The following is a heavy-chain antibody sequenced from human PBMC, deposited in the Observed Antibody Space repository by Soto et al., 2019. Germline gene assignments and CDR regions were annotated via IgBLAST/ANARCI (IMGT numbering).Heavy chain of an antibody. Sequence: GGSLRLSCAASGFTFSSYGMHWVRQAPGKGLEWVAVISYDGSNKYYADSVKGRFTISRDNSKNTLYLQMNSLRAEDTAVYYCAKTMTYYDFWSGSLNYYYYGMDVWGQGTTVTVSS. D-gene: IGHD3-3*01. J-gene: IGHJ6*02. CDR3: AKTMTYYDFWSGSLNYYYYGMDV. CDR2: ISYDGSNK. CDR1: GFTFSSYG. V-gene: IGHV3-30*18.